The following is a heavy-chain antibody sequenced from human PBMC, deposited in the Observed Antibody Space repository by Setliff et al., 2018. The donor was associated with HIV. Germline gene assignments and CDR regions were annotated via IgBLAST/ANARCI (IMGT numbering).Heavy chain of an antibody. CDR3: ARDRLSYNSYYYGMDV. V-gene: IGHV1-2*02. Sequence: GASVKVSCKAPGDTFTGYYMHWVRQAPGQGLEWMGWINPNSGGTNYAQKFQGRVIMTRDTSISTAYMQLSRLRSDDTAVYYCARDRLSYNSYYYGMDVWGQGTTVTVSS. D-gene: IGHD1-26*01. J-gene: IGHJ6*02. CDR2: INPNSGGT. CDR1: GDTFTGYY.